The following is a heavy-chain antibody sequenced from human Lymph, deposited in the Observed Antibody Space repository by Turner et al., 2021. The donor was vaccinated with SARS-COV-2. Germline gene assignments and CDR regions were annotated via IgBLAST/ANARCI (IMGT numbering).Heavy chain of an antibody. V-gene: IGHV1-69*01. CDR1: GGTFSSYA. D-gene: IGHD3-10*01. CDR3: ASFGGDYVFDY. CDR2: IITSFGTP. Sequence: QVQLVQSGAEVQKPGSSVKVSCKASGGTFSSYAISWVRQAPGQGLEWMGGIITSFGTPNYAQKFQGRVTITADESTSTAYMELSSLRSEDTAVYYCASFGGDYVFDYWGQGTLVTVSS. J-gene: IGHJ4*02.